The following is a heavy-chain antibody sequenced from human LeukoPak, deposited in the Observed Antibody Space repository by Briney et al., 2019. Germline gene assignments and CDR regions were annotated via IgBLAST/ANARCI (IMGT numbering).Heavy chain of an antibody. CDR2: IGSSGGTT. Sequence: GGSLRLSCAASGFTFSRYGMSWVRQAPGKGLEWVSSIGSSGGTTYYVDFVKGRFTISRDNSKNTLFLQMDSLRAEDTAVYYCAKLLISAGTDYWGQGTLVTVSS. V-gene: IGHV3-23*01. J-gene: IGHJ4*02. CDR1: GFTFSRYG. CDR3: AKLLISAGTDY. D-gene: IGHD6-13*01.